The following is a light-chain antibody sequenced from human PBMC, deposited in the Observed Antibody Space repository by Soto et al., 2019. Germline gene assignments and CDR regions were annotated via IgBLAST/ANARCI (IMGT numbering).Light chain of an antibody. CDR2: DVN. J-gene: IGLJ1*01. V-gene: IGLV2-11*01. CDR1: SNDVGRFDY. Sequence: QSALTQPRSVSGSPGQSVTISCTGTSNDVGRFDYVSWYQQHPGKAPKVIIYDVNERPSGVPNRFSGSKSGNTASLTISGLQADDEADYYCCSYAGSSTPSVFGTGTNFTVL. CDR3: CSYAGSSTPSV.